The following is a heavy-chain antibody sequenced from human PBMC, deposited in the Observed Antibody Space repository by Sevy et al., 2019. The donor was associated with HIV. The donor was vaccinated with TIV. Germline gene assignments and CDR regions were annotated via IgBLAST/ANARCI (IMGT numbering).Heavy chain of an antibody. CDR2: IKQDGSEA. V-gene: IGHV3-7*03. CDR3: VRDKEVGASILHA. J-gene: IGHJ5*02. D-gene: IGHD1-26*01. CDR1: GFTFRNFW. Sequence: GGSLRLSCVASGFTFRNFWMSWVRQAPGKGLECVADIKQDGSEAYYVDSVKGRFTISRDNAKNSLYLQMNSLRDEDTAMYFCVRDKEVGASILHAWGQGTPVTVSS.